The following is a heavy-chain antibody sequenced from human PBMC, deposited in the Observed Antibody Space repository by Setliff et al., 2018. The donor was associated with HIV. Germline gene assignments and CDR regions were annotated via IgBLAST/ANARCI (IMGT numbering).Heavy chain of an antibody. CDR1: GGSISSGTYY. V-gene: IGHV4-39*01. J-gene: IGHJ6*03. D-gene: IGHD6-13*01. CDR3: ARHRDPPGSSWIFYYYYMDL. CDR2: IYDSGST. Sequence: SETLSLTCSVSGGSISSGTYYWGWIRQPPGKGLEWIGSIYDSGSTSYNPSLSSRLTISVDTSKNQVSLRLSSVTAADTGVYYCARHRDPPGSSWIFYYYYMDLWGAGTTVTVSS.